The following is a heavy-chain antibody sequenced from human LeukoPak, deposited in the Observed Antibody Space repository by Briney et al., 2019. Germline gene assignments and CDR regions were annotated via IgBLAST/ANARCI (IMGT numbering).Heavy chain of an antibody. V-gene: IGHV3-7*01. J-gene: IGHJ4*02. Sequence: PGGSLRLSCAASGFTFSAYAMSWVRQAPGKGLEWVANINQDGSEKYYVDSVKGRFTISRDNAKNSLYLQMNSLRAEDTAVYYCARGRAAAGMLWGQGTLVTVSS. CDR1: GFTFSAYA. CDR3: ARGRAAAGML. CDR2: INQDGSEK. D-gene: IGHD6-13*01.